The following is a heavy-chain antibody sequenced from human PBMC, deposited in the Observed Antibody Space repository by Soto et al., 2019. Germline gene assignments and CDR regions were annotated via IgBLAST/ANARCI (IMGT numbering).Heavy chain of an antibody. CDR3: ARQTATKWTSSAFDI. CDR1: GFTFSNYS. CDR2: ISSSSSYI. D-gene: IGHD5-12*01. V-gene: IGHV3-21*04. J-gene: IGHJ3*02. Sequence: PVGSLRLSCAASGFTFSNYSMNWVRQAPGKGLEWVSSISSSSSYIYYADSVKGRFTISRDNAKNSLYLQMNSLRAEDTAVYYCARQTATKWTSSAFDIWGQGTMGTVSS.